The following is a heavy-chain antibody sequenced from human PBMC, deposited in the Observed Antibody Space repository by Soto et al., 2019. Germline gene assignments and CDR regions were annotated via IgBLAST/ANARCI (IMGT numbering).Heavy chain of an antibody. CDR1: GYSFTSYW. CDR3: ARSSTLCGGDCYPYYYGMDV. D-gene: IGHD2-21*02. J-gene: IGHJ6*02. V-gene: IGHV5-51*01. CDR2: IYPGDSDT. Sequence: PGESLKISCKGSGYSFTSYWIGWVRQMPGKGLEWMGIIYPGDSDTRYSPSFQGQVTISADKSISTAYLQWSSLKASDTATYYCARSSTLCGGDCYPYYYGMDVWGQGTTVTVSS.